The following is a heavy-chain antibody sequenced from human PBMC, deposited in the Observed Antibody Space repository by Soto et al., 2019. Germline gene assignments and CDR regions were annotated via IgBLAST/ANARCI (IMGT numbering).Heavy chain of an antibody. CDR3: ARDGPSGSYYLDYYYHAMDV. CDR2: IYYSGST. D-gene: IGHD1-26*01. V-gene: IGHV4-61*01. CDR1: GGSVSSGSYF. Sequence: SETLSLTCTVSGGSVSSGSYFWTWIRQPPGKGLEWIGDIYYSGSTNYNPSLKSPVTXSVDTSKNQFSLTLSSVTAADTAVYYCARDGPSGSYYLDYYYHAMDVWGQGTTVTVSS. J-gene: IGHJ6*02.